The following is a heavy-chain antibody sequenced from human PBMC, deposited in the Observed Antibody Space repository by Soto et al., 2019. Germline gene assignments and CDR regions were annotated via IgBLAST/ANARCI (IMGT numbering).Heavy chain of an antibody. V-gene: IGHV1-69*01. Sequence: QVQLLQSGAEVKKPGSSVKVSCKASGGTFSSYAISWLRQPPGQGLEWMGGIIPIFGTANYAQKFQGRVTITAEESTSTGYMELSSLRSEDTAVYYCASRPSYSSGWYWFDPWGQGTLVTVSS. J-gene: IGHJ5*02. D-gene: IGHD6-19*01. CDR2: IIPIFGTA. CDR1: GGTFSSYA. CDR3: ASRPSYSSGWYWFDP.